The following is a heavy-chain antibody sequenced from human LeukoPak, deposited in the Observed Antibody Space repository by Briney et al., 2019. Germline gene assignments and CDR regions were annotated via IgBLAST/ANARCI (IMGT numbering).Heavy chain of an antibody. CDR1: GFTLDDYG. D-gene: IGHD3-16*02. Sequence: GGSLRLSCAASGFTLDDYGMSWVRQAPGKGLEWVSGINWNGGSTGYADSVKGRFTISRDNAKNSLYLQMNSLRAEDTALYYCARLGGYSGYYDYVWGSYRPGGPDYWGQGTLVTVSS. V-gene: IGHV3-20*04. J-gene: IGHJ4*02. CDR2: INWNGGST. CDR3: ARLGGYSGYYDYVWGSYRPGGPDY.